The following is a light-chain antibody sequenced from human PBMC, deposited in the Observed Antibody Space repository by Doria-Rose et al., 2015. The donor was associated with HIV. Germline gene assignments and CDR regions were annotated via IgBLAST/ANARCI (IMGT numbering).Light chain of an antibody. CDR3: RQYGTSWT. J-gene: IGKJ1*01. CDR1: QSFSSTY. Sequence: TQSPGTLSLSPGERATLSCRASQSFSSTYLAWYQQKPGQAPSLLIYDGSTRATGIPDRISASGSGTDFTLTINRLEPEDFALYYCRQYGTSWTFGQGTKVEI. V-gene: IGKV3-20*01. CDR2: DGS.